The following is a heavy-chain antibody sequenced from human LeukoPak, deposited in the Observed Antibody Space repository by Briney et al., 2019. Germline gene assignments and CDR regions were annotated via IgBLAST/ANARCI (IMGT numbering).Heavy chain of an antibody. CDR1: GFTVTSNY. V-gene: IGHV3-53*01. Sequence: GGSLRLSCAASGFTVTSNYMSWVRQAPGKGLEWVSVIYSGDTTQYADSVKGRFTISRDNAKNSLYLQMNSLRAEDTAVYYCARDLWGKQQLGYWGQGTLVTVSS. D-gene: IGHD6-13*01. J-gene: IGHJ4*02. CDR3: ARDLWGKQQLGY. CDR2: IYSGDTT.